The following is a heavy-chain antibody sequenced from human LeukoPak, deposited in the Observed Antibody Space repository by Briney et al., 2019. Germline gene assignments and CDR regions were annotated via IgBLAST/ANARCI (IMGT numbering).Heavy chain of an antibody. V-gene: IGHV3-21*04. CDR2: ISSSSSYI. D-gene: IGHD3-3*01. CDR1: GFTFSSYS. J-gene: IGHJ4*02. Sequence: PGGSLRLSCAASGFTFSSYSMNWVRQAPGKGLEWVSSISSSSSYIYYADSVKGRFTISRDNAKNSLYPQMNSLRAEDTAVYYCAKSPIFGVVIISGYFDYWGQGTLVTVSS. CDR3: AKSPIFGVVIISGYFDY.